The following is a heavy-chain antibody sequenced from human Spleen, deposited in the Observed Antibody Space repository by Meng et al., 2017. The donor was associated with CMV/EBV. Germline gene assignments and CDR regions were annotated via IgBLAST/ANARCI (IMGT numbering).Heavy chain of an antibody. CDR3: TRGRDSDFWKGGLDV. Sequence: GGSLRLSCRASGFSFDTYAVNWVRQAPGKGLEWVSFIRSKAFGGSIEYAASVKGRFTISRDDFKNTAYLEISSLKIEDTAVYYCTRGRDSDFWKGGLDVWGQGTTVTVSS. V-gene: IGHV3-49*04. CDR2: IRSKAFGGSI. D-gene: IGHD3-3*01. J-gene: IGHJ6*02. CDR1: GFSFDTYA.